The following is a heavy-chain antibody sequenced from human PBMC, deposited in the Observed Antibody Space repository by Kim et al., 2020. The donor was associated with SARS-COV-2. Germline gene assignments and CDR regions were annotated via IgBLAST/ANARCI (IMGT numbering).Heavy chain of an antibody. D-gene: IGHD3-16*01. V-gene: IGHV4-31*02. CDR3: ARDHGGQFASPLGWFDP. Sequence: LKSRVTISVDTSKNQFSLKLSSVTAADTAVYYCARDHGGQFASPLGWFDPWGQGTLVTVSS. J-gene: IGHJ5*02.